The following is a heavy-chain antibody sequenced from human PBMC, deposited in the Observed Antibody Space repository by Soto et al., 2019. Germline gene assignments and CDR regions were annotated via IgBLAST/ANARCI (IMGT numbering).Heavy chain of an antibody. CDR1: GGSISSSSYY. CDR3: ARGVTGLGY. J-gene: IGHJ4*02. Sequence: SETLSLTCTVSGGSISSSSYYWGWIRQPPGKGLEWIGSIYYSGSTYYNPSLKSRVTISVDTSKNQFSLKLSSVTAADTAVYYCARGVTGLGYWGQGTLVTVSS. CDR2: IYYSGST. V-gene: IGHV4-39*01. D-gene: IGHD1-20*01.